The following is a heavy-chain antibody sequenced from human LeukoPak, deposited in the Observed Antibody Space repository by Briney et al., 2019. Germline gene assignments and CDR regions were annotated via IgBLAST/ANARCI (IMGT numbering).Heavy chain of an antibody. V-gene: IGHV3-23*01. CDR3: AKFANGYYGTFFDY. Sequence: GGSLRLSCVASGFTFITYAMSWVRQAPGKGLEWVSGISDSGDNIYDADSVKGRFTISRDNSRGTLYLQMDSLRGDDTAVYYCAKFANGYYGTFFDYWGQGFLVAVSS. CDR2: ISDSGDNI. J-gene: IGHJ4*02. CDR1: GFTFITYA. D-gene: IGHD3-3*01.